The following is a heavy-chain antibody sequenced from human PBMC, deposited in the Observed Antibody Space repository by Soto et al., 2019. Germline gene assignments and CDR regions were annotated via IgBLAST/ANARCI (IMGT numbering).Heavy chain of an antibody. V-gene: IGHV4-39*02. CDR2: IYYSGST. Sequence: QLQLQESGPGLVKPSETLSLTCTVSGGSISSSSYYWGWIRQPPGKGLEWIGSIYYSGSTYYNPSLKSRVTISVATSKDHFSLRLSSVTAADTAVYYCAKTYYYDSSGYSRFDYWGQGTLVTVSS. D-gene: IGHD3-22*01. J-gene: IGHJ4*02. CDR1: GGSISSSSYY. CDR3: AKTYYYDSSGYSRFDY.